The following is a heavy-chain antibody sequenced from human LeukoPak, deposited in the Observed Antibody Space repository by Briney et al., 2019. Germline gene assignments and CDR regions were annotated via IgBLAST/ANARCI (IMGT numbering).Heavy chain of an antibody. Sequence: ASVKVSCKASGYIFTSYGISWVRQAPGQGLEWMGWISAYNGNTNYAQKFQGRVTMTTDTSTSIAYMELRSLRSDDTAVYYCAREGSGSELTSYRASDIWGQGTMVTVSS. D-gene: IGHD1-26*01. CDR2: ISAYNGNT. CDR1: GYIFTSYG. J-gene: IGHJ3*02. CDR3: AREGSGSELTSYRASDI. V-gene: IGHV1-18*01.